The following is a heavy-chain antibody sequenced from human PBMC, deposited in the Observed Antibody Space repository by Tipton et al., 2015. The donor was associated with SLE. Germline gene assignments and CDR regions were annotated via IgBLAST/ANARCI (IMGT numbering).Heavy chain of an antibody. CDR2: IKQGGSEK. CDR1: GFTFSSYW. Sequence: SLRLSCAASGFTFSSYWMSWVRQAPGKGLEWVANIKQGGSEKYYVDSVKGRFTISRDNAKNSLYLQMNSLRAEDTAVYYCAREAYSGSYFDYGGQGPLVTVSS. V-gene: IGHV3-7*01. J-gene: IGHJ4*02. D-gene: IGHD1-26*01. CDR3: AREAYSGSYFDY.